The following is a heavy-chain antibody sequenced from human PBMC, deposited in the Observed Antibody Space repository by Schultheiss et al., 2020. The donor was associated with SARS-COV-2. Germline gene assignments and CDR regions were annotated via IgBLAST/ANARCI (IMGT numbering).Heavy chain of an antibody. J-gene: IGHJ4*02. V-gene: IGHV3-30*03. CDR1: GFTFSSYG. Sequence: VGSLRLSCAASGFTFSSYGMHCVRQAPGKGLEWVAVISYDGSNKYYADSVKGRFTISRDNSKNTLYLQMNSLRAEDTAVYYCATSRASRVVAATLDYWGQGTLVTVSS. D-gene: IGHD2-15*01. CDR2: ISYDGSNK. CDR3: ATSRASRVVAATLDY.